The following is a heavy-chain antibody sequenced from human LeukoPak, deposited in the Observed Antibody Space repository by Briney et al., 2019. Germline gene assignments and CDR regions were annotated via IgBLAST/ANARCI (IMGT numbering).Heavy chain of an antibody. D-gene: IGHD3-10*02. Sequence: PGGSLRLSCAASGFTFSSYSMTWVRQAPGKGLEWVSYISSSGSTIYYADSVKGRFTISRDNAKNSLYLQMNSLRAENTAVYYCAELGITMSGGVGGKGTTVTISS. CDR2: ISSSGSTI. CDR3: AELGITMSGGV. J-gene: IGHJ6*04. V-gene: IGHV3-48*04. CDR1: GFTFSSYS.